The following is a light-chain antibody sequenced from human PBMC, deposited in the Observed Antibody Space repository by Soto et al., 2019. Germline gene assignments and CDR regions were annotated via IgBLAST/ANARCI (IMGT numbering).Light chain of an antibody. V-gene: IGLV2-11*01. Sequence: QSALTQPRSVSGSPGQSVTISCNGTSSDVGGYNYVSWYQQHPGKAPKLMIYDVSKRPSGVPDRFSGSKSGNTASLTISGLQAEDEADYYCCSYAGSYTHYVFGTGTKLTVL. CDR3: CSYAGSYTHYV. CDR1: SSDVGGYNY. J-gene: IGLJ1*01. CDR2: DVS.